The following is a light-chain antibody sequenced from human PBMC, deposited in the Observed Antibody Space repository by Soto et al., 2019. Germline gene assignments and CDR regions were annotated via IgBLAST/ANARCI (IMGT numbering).Light chain of an antibody. J-gene: IGKJ1*01. CDR3: QKHDTDPWT. CDR2: AAS. V-gene: IGKV1-27*01. Sequence: DIQMTQSPSSLSASVGDRVTITCRASQGIRNYLAWYQQKPGKVPKLLISAASTLQSEVPSRFTGSGSGTDFTPTITILQPEDVATYYCQKHDTDPWTFGQGTNVEIK. CDR1: QGIRNY.